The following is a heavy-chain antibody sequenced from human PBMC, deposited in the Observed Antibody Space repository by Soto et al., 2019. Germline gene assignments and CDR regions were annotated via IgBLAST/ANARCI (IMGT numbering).Heavy chain of an antibody. J-gene: IGHJ6*02. V-gene: IGHV3-33*01. CDR3: ASGAAAGMDYYYGMDV. CDR2: IWYDGSNK. D-gene: IGHD6-13*01. Sequence: QVQLVESGGGVVQPGRSLRLSCAAPGFTFSSYGMHWVRQAPGKGLEWVAVIWYDGSNKYYADSVKGRFTISRDNSKNTLYLQMNSLRAEDTAVYYCASGAAAGMDYYYGMDVWGQGTTVTVSS. CDR1: GFTFSSYG.